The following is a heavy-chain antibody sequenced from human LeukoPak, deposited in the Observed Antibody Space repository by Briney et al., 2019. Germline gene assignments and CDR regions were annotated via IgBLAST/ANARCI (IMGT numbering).Heavy chain of an antibody. CDR1: GFTFSSYT. V-gene: IGHV3-23*01. CDR2: ISNSGRNT. CDR3: ASARGYCAADCSRYAFDY. D-gene: IGHD2-21*02. J-gene: IGHJ4*02. Sequence: GGSLRLSCAASGFTFSSYTMSWVRQDPGKGLGWVSTISNSGRNTFYTDSVKGRFTISRDNSKNTLYLQWNSLRAGDTAVYSCASARGYCAADCSRYAFDYWGRGTLVTVSS.